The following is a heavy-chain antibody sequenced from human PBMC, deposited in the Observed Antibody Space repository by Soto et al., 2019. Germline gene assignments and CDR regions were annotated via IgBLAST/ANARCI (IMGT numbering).Heavy chain of an antibody. J-gene: IGHJ4*02. Sequence: SETLSLTCAVYGGSFSGYYWSWIRKPPGKGLEWIGEINHSGSTNYNPSLKSRVSISVDTSKTQFSLRLSSVTAADTAVYYCARVYIHAYVCSSSRYHFDYWGQGTLVTVSS. CDR1: GGSFSGYY. CDR3: ARVYIHAYVCSSSRYHFDY. V-gene: IGHV4-34*01. CDR2: INHSGST. D-gene: IGHD3-16*02.